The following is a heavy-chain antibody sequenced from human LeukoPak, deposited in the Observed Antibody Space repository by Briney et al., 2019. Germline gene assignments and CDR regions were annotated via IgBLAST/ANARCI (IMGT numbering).Heavy chain of an antibody. V-gene: IGHV1-2*02. D-gene: IGHD3-16*01. CDR2: INPNSGGT. Sequence: ASVKVSCKASGYTFTGYYMHWVRQAPGQGLEWMGWINPNSGGTNYAQKFQGRVTMTRDTSISTAYMELSRLRSDDTAVYYCARVTIGLRLGEPMDVWGKGTTVTVSS. CDR1: GYTFTGYY. J-gene: IGHJ6*04. CDR3: ARVTIGLRLGEPMDV.